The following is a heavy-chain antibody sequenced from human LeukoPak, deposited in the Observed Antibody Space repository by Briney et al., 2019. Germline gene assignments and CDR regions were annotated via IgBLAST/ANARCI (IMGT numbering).Heavy chain of an antibody. J-gene: IGHJ4*02. Sequence: ASVKVSCKASGYTFTDYYVHWVRQAPGQGLEWVGWINPNSGGTNHAQKFQGRVTMTRDTSISTAYMELSRLRSDDTAVYYCAREGPIVGATHLVDYWGQGTLVTVSS. D-gene: IGHD1-26*01. CDR3: AREGPIVGATHLVDY. CDR2: INPNSGGT. CDR1: GYTFTDYY. V-gene: IGHV1-2*02.